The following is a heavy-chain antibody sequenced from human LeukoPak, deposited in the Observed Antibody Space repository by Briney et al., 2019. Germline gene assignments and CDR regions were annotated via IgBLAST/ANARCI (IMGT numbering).Heavy chain of an antibody. D-gene: IGHD3-10*01. CDR3: TGANGYGLIDY. Sequence: SETPLLTSTNSGSSTCNNYWGWIRHDPRGRVEWCGGIYYSGDTYYNSSLKIRGTISLDAAKNNFSLNLLSVTPAHTATAYCTGANGYGLIDYWGQGTLVTVSS. CDR2: IYYSGDT. V-gene: IGHV4-39*07. CDR1: GSSTCNNY. J-gene: IGHJ4*02.